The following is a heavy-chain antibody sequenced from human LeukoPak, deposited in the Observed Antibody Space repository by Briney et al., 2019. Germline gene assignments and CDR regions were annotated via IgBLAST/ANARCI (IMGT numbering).Heavy chain of an antibody. J-gene: IGHJ3*02. D-gene: IGHD6-13*01. V-gene: IGHV4-34*01. CDR3: ARQYSSSWYWGDAFDI. CDR1: GGSFSGYY. Sequence: PSETLSLTCAVYGGSFSGYYWSWIRQPPGKGLEWIGEINHSGSTNYNPSLKSRVTISVDTSKNQFSLKLSSVTAADTAVYYCARQYSSSWYWGDAFDIWGQGTMVTVSS. CDR2: INHSGST.